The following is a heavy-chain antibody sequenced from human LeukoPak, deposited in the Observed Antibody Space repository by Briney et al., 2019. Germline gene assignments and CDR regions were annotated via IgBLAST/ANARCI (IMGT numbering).Heavy chain of an antibody. V-gene: IGHV1-69*13. CDR2: IIPIFGTA. Sequence: ASVKVSCKASGGTFSSYAISWVRQAPGQGLEWMGGIIPIFGTANYAQKFQGRVTITADQSTSTAYMELSSLRSEDTAVYYCARDPSYRGFDAFDIWGQGTMVTVSS. CDR1: GGTFSSYA. J-gene: IGHJ3*02. D-gene: IGHD1-26*01. CDR3: ARDPSYRGFDAFDI.